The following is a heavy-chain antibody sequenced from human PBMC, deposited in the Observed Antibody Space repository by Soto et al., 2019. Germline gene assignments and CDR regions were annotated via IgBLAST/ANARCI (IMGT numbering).Heavy chain of an antibody. CDR3: ARDAGSSSWYNYYYYGMDV. Sequence: ASVKVSCKASGYTFTSYGISWVRQAPGQGLEWMGWISAYNGNTNYAQKLQGRVTMTTDTSTSTAYMELRSLRSDDTAVYYCARDAGSSSWYNYYYYGMDVWGQGTTVTVSS. J-gene: IGHJ6*02. V-gene: IGHV1-18*04. CDR2: ISAYNGNT. CDR1: GYTFTSYG. D-gene: IGHD6-13*01.